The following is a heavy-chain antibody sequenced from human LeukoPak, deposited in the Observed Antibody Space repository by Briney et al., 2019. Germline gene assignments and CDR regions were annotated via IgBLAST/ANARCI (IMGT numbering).Heavy chain of an antibody. CDR1: GGSISSGDYY. Sequence: PSETLSLTCTVSGGSISSGDYYWSWIRQPPGKGLEWIGYIYYSGSTYYNPSFKSRVTISVDTSKNQFSLKLSSVTAADTAVYYCARVGYYDSSGYHYDAFDIWGQGTMVTVSS. J-gene: IGHJ3*02. CDR2: IYYSGST. D-gene: IGHD3-22*01. CDR3: ARVGYYDSSGYHYDAFDI. V-gene: IGHV4-30-4*01.